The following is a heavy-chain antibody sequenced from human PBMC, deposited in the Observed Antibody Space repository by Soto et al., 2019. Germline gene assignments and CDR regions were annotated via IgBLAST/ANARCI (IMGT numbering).Heavy chain of an antibody. J-gene: IGHJ4*02. CDR2: IYHTGST. D-gene: IGHD6-13*01. Sequence: QVQLQESGPGLVKPSETLSLTCDVSGGSISSGNWWTWVRQPPEKGLEWLGEIYHTGSTNYNPSLKXXVXIXXDKSKNQFSLKVSSVTAADTAVYYCARQRQLVLDYWGQGTLVTVSS. V-gene: IGHV4-4*02. CDR1: GGSISSGNW. CDR3: ARQRQLVLDY.